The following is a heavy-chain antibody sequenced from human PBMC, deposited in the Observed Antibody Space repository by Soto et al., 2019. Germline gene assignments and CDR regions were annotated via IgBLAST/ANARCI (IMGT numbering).Heavy chain of an antibody. Sequence: EVQLVESGGGLVKPGGSLRLSCAASGFTFSSYSMNWVRQAPGKGLEWVSSISSSSSYTYYADSVKGRFTISRDNAKNSLYLQMNSLRAEDTAVYYCARDPPPYCSGGSCYSLTFDLWGRGTLVTVSS. V-gene: IGHV3-21*01. CDR1: GFTFSSYS. J-gene: IGHJ2*01. CDR2: ISSSSSYT. D-gene: IGHD2-15*01. CDR3: ARDPPPYCSGGSCYSLTFDL.